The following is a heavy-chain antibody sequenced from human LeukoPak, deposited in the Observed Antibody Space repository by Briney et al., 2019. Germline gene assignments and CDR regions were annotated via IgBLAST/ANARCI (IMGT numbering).Heavy chain of an antibody. CDR1: GYSISSGYY. Sequence: SETLSLTCAVSGYSISSGYYCGWIRQPPGKGLEWIGSIYHSGSTYYNPSLKSRVTISVDTSKNQFSLKLSSVTAADTAVYYCARQRAATIFGVVIDHFDYWGQGTLVTVSS. V-gene: IGHV4-38-2*01. J-gene: IGHJ4*02. CDR2: IYHSGST. CDR3: ARQRAATIFGVVIDHFDY. D-gene: IGHD3-3*01.